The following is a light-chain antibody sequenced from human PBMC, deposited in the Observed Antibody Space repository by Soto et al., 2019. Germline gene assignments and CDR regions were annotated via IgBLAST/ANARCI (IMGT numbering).Light chain of an antibody. CDR1: QGIASY. CDR2: AAS. J-gene: IGKJ2*02. Sequence: DIQMTQSPSSLSASVGDRVTITCRASQGIASYLAWFQQRPGKAPKSLIYAASRLQSGVPSKFSGWGSGTKFTLTISTLQPEDFATYYCQQYHTYPCTFGQGTKVEIK. CDR3: QQYHTYPCT. V-gene: IGKV1-16*02.